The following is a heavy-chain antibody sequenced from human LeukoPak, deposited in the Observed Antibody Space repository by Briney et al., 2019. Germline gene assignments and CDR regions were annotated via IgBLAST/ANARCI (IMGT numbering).Heavy chain of an antibody. CDR1: GGSISSSSYY. CDR3: ARHPGVGATIIDY. D-gene: IGHD1-26*01. J-gene: IGHJ4*02. CDR2: IYYSGST. V-gene: IGHV4-39*01. Sequence: SETLSLTCTVSGGSISSSSYYWGWIRQPPGKGLEWIGSIYYSGSTYYNPSLKSRVTISVDTSKNQFSLKLSSVTAADTAVYYCARHPGVGATIIDYWGQGTLVTVSS.